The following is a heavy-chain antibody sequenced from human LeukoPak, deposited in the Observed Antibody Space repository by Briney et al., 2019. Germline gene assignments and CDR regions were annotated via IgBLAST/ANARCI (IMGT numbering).Heavy chain of an antibody. CDR1: GYSISSGYY. Sequence: PSETLSLTCTVSGYSISSGYYWGWIRQPPGKGLEWIGSIYHSGSTYYNPSLKSRVTISVDTSKNQFSLKLSSVTAADTAAYYCASHYYDSSGYQPGWGQGTLVTVSS. D-gene: IGHD3-22*01. V-gene: IGHV4-38-2*02. J-gene: IGHJ4*02. CDR2: IYHSGST. CDR3: ASHYYDSSGYQPG.